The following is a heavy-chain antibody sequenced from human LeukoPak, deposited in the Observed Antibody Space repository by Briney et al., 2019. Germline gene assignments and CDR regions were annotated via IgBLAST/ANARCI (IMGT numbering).Heavy chain of an antibody. V-gene: IGHV3-74*01. J-gene: IGHJ4*02. CDR2: INSDGSST. CDR1: GFIFSSYW. Sequence: GVSLRHSCAASGFIFSSYWMHRVRQAPGKGLVWVSRINSDGSSTSYADSVKGRFTISRDNAKNTLYLQMNSLRAEDTAVYYCARRVVVPAAPYYFDYWGQGTLVTVSS. D-gene: IGHD2-2*01. CDR3: ARRVVVPAAPYYFDY.